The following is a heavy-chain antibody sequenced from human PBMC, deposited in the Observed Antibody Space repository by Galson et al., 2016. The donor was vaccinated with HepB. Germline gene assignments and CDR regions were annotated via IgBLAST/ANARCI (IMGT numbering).Heavy chain of an antibody. D-gene: IGHD3-10*01. Sequence: SLRLSCAASGFTFSSYAMSWVRQAPGKGLEWVSTISGSGGSTYHADSVKGRFTISRDNSKNTVYLQMNSLRAEDTAVYYCAKFASGTYYLVSFDYWGQGTLVTVSS. CDR3: AKFASGTYYLVSFDY. CDR2: ISGSGGST. V-gene: IGHV3-23*01. J-gene: IGHJ4*02. CDR1: GFTFSSYA.